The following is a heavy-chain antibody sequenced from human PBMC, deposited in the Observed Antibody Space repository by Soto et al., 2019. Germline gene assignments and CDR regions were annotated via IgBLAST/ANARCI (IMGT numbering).Heavy chain of an antibody. CDR2: FDPEDGET. V-gene: IGHV1-24*01. J-gene: IGHJ5*02. D-gene: IGHD2-15*01. Sequence: ASVKVSCKVSGYTLTELSMHWVRQAPGKGLEWMGGFDPEDGETIYAQKFQGRVTVTEDTSTDTAYMELSSLRSEDTAVYYCATDLGGYCSGGSCLFWFDPWGQGTLVTVSS. CDR3: ATDLGGYCSGGSCLFWFDP. CDR1: GYTLTELS.